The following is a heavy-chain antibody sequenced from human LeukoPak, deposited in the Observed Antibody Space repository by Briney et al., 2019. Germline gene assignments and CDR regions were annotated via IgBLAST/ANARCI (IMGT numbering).Heavy chain of an antibody. J-gene: IGHJ4*02. D-gene: IGHD6-19*01. CDR1: GGSITGFF. Sequence: SETLSLTCAVSGGSITGFFWTWIRQPAGEGLQYIGRIFSRGGANYNPSLQSRVAMSVDTSQNLFSLKLTPVTAADTAVYFCARVATPDVSSPLDFWGQGILVTVSS. V-gene: IGHV4-4*07. CDR3: ARVATPDVSSPLDF. CDR2: IFSRGGA.